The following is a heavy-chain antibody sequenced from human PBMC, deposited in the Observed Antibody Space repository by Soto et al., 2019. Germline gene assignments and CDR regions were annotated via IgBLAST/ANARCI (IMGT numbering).Heavy chain of an antibody. J-gene: IGHJ4*02. CDR2: ISWDGDNT. CDR3: GKEFDVHGYCYYIGQ. V-gene: IGHV3-43*01. CDR1: GCTFDDYT. Sequence: GGSLSLSWEPAGCTFDDYTMRLVSQGPGKGLEWVSLISWDGDNTFYADSLKWRFTISRDRSKYTLYLQMNSLRSEDSALYYCGKEFDVHGYCYYIGQWGQGPLVTVS. D-gene: IGHD3-22*01.